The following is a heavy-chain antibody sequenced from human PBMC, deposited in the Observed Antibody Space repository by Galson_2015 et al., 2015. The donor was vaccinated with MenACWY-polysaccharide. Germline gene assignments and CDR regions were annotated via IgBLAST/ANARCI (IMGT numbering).Heavy chain of an antibody. Sequence: SLRLSCAAPKFTFTNAWLTWVRQSPGRGLERVGPPKSKTHDGTTIYAAPVRGRFTVSREDARYTVYLQMNNLKTEDTGVYYCTTTVTSGAPTGPLEYFH. J-gene: IGHJ2*01. CDR1: KFTFTNAW. D-gene: IGHD4-11*01. CDR3: TTTVTSGAPTGPLEYFH. CDR2: PKSKTHDGTT. V-gene: IGHV3-15*01.